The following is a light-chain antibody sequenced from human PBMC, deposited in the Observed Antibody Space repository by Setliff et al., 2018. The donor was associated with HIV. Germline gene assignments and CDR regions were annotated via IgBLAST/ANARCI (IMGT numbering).Light chain of an antibody. V-gene: IGLV1-51*02. Sequence: QSVLTQPPSVSAAPGQKVTISCSGSSSNIGNNYVSWYQQVSGTAPKLLIFEDNKRPSGIPDRFSVSKSGTSTTLGITGLQTGDEADYYCETFDSSLRAPVFGGGTKVTVL. J-gene: IGLJ3*02. CDR2: EDN. CDR3: ETFDSSLRAPV. CDR1: SSNIGNNY.